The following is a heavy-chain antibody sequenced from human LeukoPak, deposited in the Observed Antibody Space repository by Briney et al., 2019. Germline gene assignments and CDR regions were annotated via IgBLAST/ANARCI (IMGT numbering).Heavy chain of an antibody. J-gene: IGHJ5*02. CDR1: GFTFSSYG. Sequence: GGSLRLSCAASGFTFSSYGMHWVRQAPGKGLEWVAVISYDGSNKYYADSVKGRFTISRDNSKNTLYLQMNSLRAEDTAVYYCASQQWLAPSWFDPWGQGTLVTVSS. CDR3: ASQQWLAPSWFDP. CDR2: ISYDGSNK. D-gene: IGHD6-19*01. V-gene: IGHV3-30*03.